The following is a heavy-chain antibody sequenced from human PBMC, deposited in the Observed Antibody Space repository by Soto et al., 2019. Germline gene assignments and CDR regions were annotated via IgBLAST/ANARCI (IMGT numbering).Heavy chain of an antibody. V-gene: IGHV1-24*01. CDR1: GYTLTELS. D-gene: IGHD3-22*01. Sequence: GASVKVSCKVSGYTLTELSMHWVRQAPGKGLEWMGGFDPEHGETIYAQKFQGRVTMTEDTSTDTAYMELSSLRSEDTAVYYCATGYYDSSGYPKGHSYVPLPFDYWGQGILVTVSS. J-gene: IGHJ4*02. CDR3: ATGYYDSSGYPKGHSYVPLPFDY. CDR2: FDPEHGET.